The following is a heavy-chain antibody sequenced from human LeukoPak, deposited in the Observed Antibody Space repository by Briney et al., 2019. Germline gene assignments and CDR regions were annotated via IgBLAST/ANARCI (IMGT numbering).Heavy chain of an antibody. J-gene: IGHJ5*02. CDR1: GYTFTSYY. V-gene: IGHV1-46*01. CDR3: ARAVPDIVGATLQQGWFDP. CDR2: INPIGGST. D-gene: IGHD1-26*01. Sequence: ASVKVSCKASGYTFTSYYMHWVRQAPGQGLEWMGIINPIGGSTSYAQKFQGRVTMTRDTSTSTVYMELSSLRSEDTAVYYCARAVPDIVGATLQQGWFDPWGQGTLVTVSS.